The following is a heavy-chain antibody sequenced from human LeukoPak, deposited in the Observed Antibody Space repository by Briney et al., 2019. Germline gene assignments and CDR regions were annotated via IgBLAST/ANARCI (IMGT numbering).Heavy chain of an antibody. J-gene: IGHJ4*02. Sequence: NPSETLSLTCTVSGGSISSYYWSWIRQPPGRGLEWIGYIYYSGSTNYNPSLKSRVTISVDTSKNQFSLKLSSVTAADTAVYYCAKRARFGESGYFDYWGQGTLVTVSS. CDR2: IYYSGST. CDR3: AKRARFGESGYFDY. D-gene: IGHD3-10*01. V-gene: IGHV4-59*01. CDR1: GGSISSYY.